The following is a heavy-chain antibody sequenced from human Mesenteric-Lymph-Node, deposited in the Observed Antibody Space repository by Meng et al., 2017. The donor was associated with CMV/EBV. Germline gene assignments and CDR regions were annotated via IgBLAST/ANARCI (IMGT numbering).Heavy chain of an antibody. J-gene: IGHJ4*02. D-gene: IGHD1-26*01. CDR1: DGSINSGTYY. CDR2: MFYRGTT. Sequence: LRLSCTISDGSINSGTYYWNWVRQRPGEGLEWIGYMFYRGTTYVNLSLRSRVTITADTSKTQLFLELRSVTAADTAVYYCARGARIRGSTTCFSFDYWGRGTLVTVSS. CDR3: ARGARIRGSTTCFSFDY. V-gene: IGHV4-30-4*01.